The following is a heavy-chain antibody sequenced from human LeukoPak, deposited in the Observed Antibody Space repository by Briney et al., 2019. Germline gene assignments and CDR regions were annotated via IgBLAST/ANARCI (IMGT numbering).Heavy chain of an antibody. CDR1: GGTFSSYA. CDR2: IIPIFGTA. CDR3: ARAPYYYGSGSYYYYYMDV. J-gene: IGHJ6*03. V-gene: IGHV1-69*05. D-gene: IGHD3-10*01. Sequence: SVKVSCKASGGTFSSYAISWVRQAPGQGLEWMGGIIPIFGTANYAQKFQGRVTITTDESTTTAYMELSSLRSEDTAVYYCARAPYYYGSGSYYYYYMDVWGKGTTVTVSS.